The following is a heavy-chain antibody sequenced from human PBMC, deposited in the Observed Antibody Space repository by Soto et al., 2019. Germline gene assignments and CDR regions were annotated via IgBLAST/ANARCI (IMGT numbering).Heavy chain of an antibody. J-gene: IGHJ5*02. CDR1: GGSINSGGYS. Sequence: KPSETLSLTCAVSGGSINSGGYSWSWIRQPPGKGLEWIGYIYHSGSTYYNPSLKSRVTISVDRSKNQFSLKLSSVTAADTVVYYCARAHCSGGSCENWFDPWGQGTLVTVSS. CDR3: ARAHCSGGSCENWFDP. CDR2: IYHSGST. D-gene: IGHD2-15*01. V-gene: IGHV4-30-2*01.